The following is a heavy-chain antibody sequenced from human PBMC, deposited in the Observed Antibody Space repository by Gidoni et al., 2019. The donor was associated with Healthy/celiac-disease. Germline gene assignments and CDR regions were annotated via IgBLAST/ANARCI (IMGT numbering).Heavy chain of an antibody. CDR1: GFHVSSNY. V-gene: IGHV3-53*01. CDR2: IYSGGST. Sequence: EVQMVESGGGLIHPGGSLRLSCAASGFHVSSNYMRWVRQAPGKGLECVLVIYSGGSTYYADSVKGRFTISRDNSKNTLYLQMNSLRAEDTAVYYCARGGCSGGSCYGRDRYYYYYGMDVWGQGTTVTVSS. CDR3: ARGGCSGGSCYGRDRYYYYYGMDV. D-gene: IGHD2-15*01. J-gene: IGHJ6*02.